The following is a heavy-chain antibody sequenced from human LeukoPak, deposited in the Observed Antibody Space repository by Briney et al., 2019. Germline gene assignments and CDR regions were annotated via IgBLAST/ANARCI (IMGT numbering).Heavy chain of an antibody. V-gene: IGHV3-23*01. CDR1: GFTFSSYA. D-gene: IGHD6-19*01. CDR2: ISGSGGST. J-gene: IGHJ5*02. CDR3: ARGPLAVAGMGGPNWFDP. Sequence: GGSLRLSCAASGFTFSSYAMSWVRQAPGKGLEWVSAISGSGGSTYYADSVKGRFTISRDNAKNSLYLQMNSLRAEDTAVYYCARGPLAVAGMGGPNWFDPWGQGTLVTVSS.